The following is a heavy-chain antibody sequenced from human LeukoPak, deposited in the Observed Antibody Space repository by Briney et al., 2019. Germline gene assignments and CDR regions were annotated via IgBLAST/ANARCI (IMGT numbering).Heavy chain of an antibody. J-gene: IGHJ6*02. CDR1: GYTFTSYG. CDR3: AREERTIWFGERYYGMDV. V-gene: IGHV1-2*04. D-gene: IGHD3-10*01. Sequence: GASVKVSCKASGYTFTSYGISWVRQAPGQGLEWMGWINPNSGGTNYAQKFQGWVTMTRDTSISTAYMELSRLRSDDTAVYYCAREERTIWFGERYYGMDVWGQGTTVTVSS. CDR2: INPNSGGT.